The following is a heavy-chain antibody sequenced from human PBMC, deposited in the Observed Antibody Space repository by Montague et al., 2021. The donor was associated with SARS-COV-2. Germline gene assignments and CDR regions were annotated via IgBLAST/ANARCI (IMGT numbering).Heavy chain of an antibody. CDR3: TRGAPGY. J-gene: IGHJ4*02. Sequence: SETLSLTCAVYGGSFSDYKWTWIRQSPGKGLEWLGQISHSGSANYNPSLKSRVTISVDTAKNQFFLKLTSVNVADTAVDYCTRGAPGYWGQGTLVTVSS. CDR2: ISHSGSA. V-gene: IGHV4-34*01. CDR1: GGSFSDYK.